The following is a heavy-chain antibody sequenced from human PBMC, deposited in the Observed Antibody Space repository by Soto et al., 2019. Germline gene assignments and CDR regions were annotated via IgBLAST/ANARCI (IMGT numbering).Heavy chain of an antibody. CDR2: ISYDGSNK. CDR3: VRDLGEKQLAGLENYGMDG. CDR1: GFTFSSYA. D-gene: IGHD6-6*01. Sequence: GGSLRLSCAASGFTFSSYAMHWVRQAPGKGLEWVAVISYDGSNKYYADSVKGRFTISRDNSKNTLYLQMNSLRAEDTAVYYCVRDLGEKQLAGLENYGMDGWGQGTTVTVSS. V-gene: IGHV3-30-3*01. J-gene: IGHJ6*02.